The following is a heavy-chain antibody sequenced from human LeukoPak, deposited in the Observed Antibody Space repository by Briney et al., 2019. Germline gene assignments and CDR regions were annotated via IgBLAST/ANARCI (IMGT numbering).Heavy chain of an antibody. J-gene: IGHJ4*02. D-gene: IGHD3-22*01. Sequence: ASVKVSCKASGGTFSSYAISWVRQAPGQGLEWMGGIIPIFGTANYAQKFQGRVTITTDESTSTAYMELSSLRSEDTAVYYSARERSLNYYDSSGPPFLWGQGTLVTVSS. CDR3: ARERSLNYYDSSGPPFL. CDR2: IIPIFGTA. CDR1: GGTFSSYA. V-gene: IGHV1-69*05.